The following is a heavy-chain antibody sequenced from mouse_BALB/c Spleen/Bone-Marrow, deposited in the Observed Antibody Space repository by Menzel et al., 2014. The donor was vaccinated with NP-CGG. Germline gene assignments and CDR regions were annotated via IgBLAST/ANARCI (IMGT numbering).Heavy chain of an antibody. Sequence: EVQLQQSGPELVKPGASVKMSCKASGYTFTSYFMHWVKQRPGQGLEWIGYINPYNDGTKYNEKFKGKATLTSDKSSSTAYMELSSLTSDDSAVYYCTRIYYDYDGVWFAYWGQGTLVTVSA. J-gene: IGHJ3*01. D-gene: IGHD2-4*01. V-gene: IGHV1-14*01. CDR2: INPYNDGT. CDR3: TRIYYDYDGVWFAY. CDR1: GYTFTSYF.